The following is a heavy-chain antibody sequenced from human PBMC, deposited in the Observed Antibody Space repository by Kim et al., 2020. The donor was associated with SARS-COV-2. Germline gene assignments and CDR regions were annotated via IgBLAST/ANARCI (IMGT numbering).Heavy chain of an antibody. CDR2: ISYDGSNK. V-gene: IGHV3-30*04. J-gene: IGHJ5*02. CDR3: ARAFGQTGTFNWFDP. D-gene: IGHD3-16*01. CDR1: GFTFSSYA. Sequence: GGSLRLSCAASGFTFSSYAMHWVRQAPGKGLEWVAVISYDGSNKYYADSVKGRFTISRDNSKNTLYLQMNSLRAEDTAVYYCARAFGQTGTFNWFDPWGQGTLVTVSS.